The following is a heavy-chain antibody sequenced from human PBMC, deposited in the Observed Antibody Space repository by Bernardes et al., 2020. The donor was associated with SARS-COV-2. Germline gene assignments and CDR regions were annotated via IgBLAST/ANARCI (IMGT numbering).Heavy chain of an antibody. CDR3: ARGSEAKGGRQLGDY. V-gene: IGHV1-8*01. D-gene: IGHD6-6*01. Sequence: AAVKVSCKASGYTFTSFDINWVRQATGQGLEWMGWMIPNRGVTGYAQKFQRRVTMTRDTSRNTAYMELSSLRSEDTAVYYCARGSEAKGGRQLGDYWGQGTLVTVSS. CDR1: GYTFTSFD. J-gene: IGHJ4*02. CDR2: MIPNRGVT.